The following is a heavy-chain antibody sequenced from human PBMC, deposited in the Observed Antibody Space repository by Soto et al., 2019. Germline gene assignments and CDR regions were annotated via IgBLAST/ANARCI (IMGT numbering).Heavy chain of an antibody. CDR2: ISGSDGKT. CDR3: VRRSYLDY. Sequence: PGGSLRLSCAASGFSFISYAMSWVRQAPGKGLEWVSTISGSDGKTFYADSVKGRFSISRDTSKNMLYLQMNNLRGDDTAVYYCVRRSYLDYWRQGTRVSLSS. V-gene: IGHV3-23*01. D-gene: IGHD3-10*01. J-gene: IGHJ4*02. CDR1: GFSFISYA.